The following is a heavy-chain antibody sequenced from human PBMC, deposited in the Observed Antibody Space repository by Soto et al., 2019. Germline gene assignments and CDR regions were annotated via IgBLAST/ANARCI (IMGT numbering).Heavy chain of an antibody. CDR3: VKDTAAAGTPNDAFDI. D-gene: IGHD6-13*01. J-gene: IGHJ3*02. Sequence: SGGSLRLSCAASGFTFSSYAVHWVRQAPGKGLEYVSVIRSNGSNTYYAESVKGRFTISRDNSKNTLYLQMSSLRAEDTAVYYCVKDTAAAGTPNDAFDIWGQGTMVTVSS. V-gene: IGHV3-64D*08. CDR2: IRSNGSNT. CDR1: GFTFSSYA.